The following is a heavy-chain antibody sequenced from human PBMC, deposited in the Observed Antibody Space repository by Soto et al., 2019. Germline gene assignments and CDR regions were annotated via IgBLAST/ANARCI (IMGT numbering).Heavy chain of an antibody. V-gene: IGHV4-31*03. J-gene: IGHJ4*02. CDR1: GDSITSGGYY. D-gene: IGHD2-8*01. CDR3: ARQRYSCVYDVCSQPLNY. Sequence: PSETLSLTCTVSGDSITSGGYYWTWIRQHAGKGLEWIGYIYYSGDTFYNPSLKSRVTISVDTSNNQFSLKLSSVTAADAAVYYCARQRYSCVYDVCSQPLNYWGPGTLVTVSS. CDR2: IYYSGDT.